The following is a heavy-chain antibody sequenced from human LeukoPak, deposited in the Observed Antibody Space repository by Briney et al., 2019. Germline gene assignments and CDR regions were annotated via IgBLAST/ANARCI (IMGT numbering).Heavy chain of an antibody. Sequence: GGSLRLSCAASGFTVSSNYMSWVRQAPGKGLEWVSVIYSGGSTYYADSVKGRFTISRDNSKNTLYLQMNSLRAEDTAVYYCARDLGYSYAGHFDHWGQGTLVTVSS. CDR3: ARDLGYSYAGHFDH. CDR1: GFTVSSNY. CDR2: IYSGGST. J-gene: IGHJ4*02. D-gene: IGHD5-18*01. V-gene: IGHV3-66*01.